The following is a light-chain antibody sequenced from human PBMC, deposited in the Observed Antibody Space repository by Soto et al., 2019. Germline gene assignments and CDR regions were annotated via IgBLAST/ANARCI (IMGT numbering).Light chain of an antibody. V-gene: IGKV1D-16*01. CDR1: QGISGW. J-gene: IGKJ4*01. CDR2: AAS. CDR3: QQYDTYPLT. Sequence: DIQMTQSPSSLSASVGDRVTITCRASQGISGWLAWYQQKPEKAPKSLVYAASSLHSGVPSRFSGSGSGKDFTLTISNLQPEDSATYYCQQYDTYPLTFGGGTKVEIK.